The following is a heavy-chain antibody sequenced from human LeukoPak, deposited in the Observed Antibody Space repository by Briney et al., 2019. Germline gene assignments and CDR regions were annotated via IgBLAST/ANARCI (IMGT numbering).Heavy chain of an antibody. D-gene: IGHD3-9*01. Sequence: SQTLSLTCTVSGGSISSGGYYWSWIRQHPGKGLEWIGYIYYSGSTYYNPSLKSRVTISVDTSKNQFSLKLSSETAADTAVYYCASVERYFDWLYGAFDIWGQGTMVTVSS. CDR2: IYYSGST. V-gene: IGHV4-31*03. CDR1: GGSISSGGYY. CDR3: ASVERYFDWLYGAFDI. J-gene: IGHJ3*02.